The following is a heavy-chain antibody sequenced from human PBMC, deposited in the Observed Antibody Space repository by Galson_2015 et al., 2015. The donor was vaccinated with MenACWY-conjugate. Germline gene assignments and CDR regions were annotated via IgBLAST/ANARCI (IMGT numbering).Heavy chain of an antibody. CDR3: ARSTTPQMWAGWLDP. V-gene: IGHV4-59*01. CDR2: IYYSGST. Sequence: ETLSLTCTVSGGSISSYYWSWIRQPPGKGLEWIGYIYYSGSTNYNPSLRSRVTISVDTSKNQFSLKRSSVTAADTAVYYCARSTTPQMWAGWLDPWGQGTLVTVSS. CDR1: GGSISSYY. D-gene: IGHD4-17*01. J-gene: IGHJ5*02.